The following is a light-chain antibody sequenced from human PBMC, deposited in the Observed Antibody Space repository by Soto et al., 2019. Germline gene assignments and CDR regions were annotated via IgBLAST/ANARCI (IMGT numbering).Light chain of an antibody. CDR2: DAS. CDR1: QDITNY. J-gene: IGKJ5*01. CDR3: QHLDHLPIT. Sequence: DIQMTQSPSSLSASVGDRVTITCQASQDITNYLNWYQQKPGKAPRLLLYDASSLETGVPSRFSGSGSGKDFTFNISSLQPEDIATYDCQHLDHLPITFGQGTRLE. V-gene: IGKV1-33*01.